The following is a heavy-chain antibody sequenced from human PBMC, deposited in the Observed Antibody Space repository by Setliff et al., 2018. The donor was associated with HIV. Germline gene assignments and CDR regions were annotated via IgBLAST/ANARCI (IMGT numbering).Heavy chain of an antibody. V-gene: IGHV1-69*13. J-gene: IGHJ4*02. CDR1: GGTLSSNA. Sequence: SVKVSCKASGGTLSSNAISWVRQAPGQGLEWMGGIIPLYGTPDFAQKFQGRLIISVDEATSTAYMELSSLRSEDTAVYFCARDRESRSSNYYGPSGYWGQGTQVTVSS. CDR2: IIPLYGTP. D-gene: IGHD3-16*01. CDR3: ARDRESRSSNYYGPSGY.